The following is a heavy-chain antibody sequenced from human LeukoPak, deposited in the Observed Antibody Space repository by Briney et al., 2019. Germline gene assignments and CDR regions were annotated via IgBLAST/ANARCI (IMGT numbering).Heavy chain of an antibody. D-gene: IGHD2-21*01. V-gene: IGHV3-30*02. CDR3: ASPDCGADCYSFDY. J-gene: IGHJ4*02. CDR1: GFTFRTHG. Sequence: GGSLRLSCVASGFTFRTHGMHWVRQAPGKGLGWVAFIRYNGVNKYYADSVKGRFTVSRDNSRDTLYLQMNSLRPEDTAVYYCASPDCGADCYSFDYWGQGILVTVSS. CDR2: IRYNGVNK.